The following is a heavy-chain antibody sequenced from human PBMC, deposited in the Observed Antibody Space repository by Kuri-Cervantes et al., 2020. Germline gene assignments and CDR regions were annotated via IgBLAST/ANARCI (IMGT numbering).Heavy chain of an antibody. D-gene: IGHD2-8*01. CDR1: GFIFTDYY. V-gene: IGHV3-11*04. J-gene: IGHJ4*02. Sequence: GESLKISCAASGFIFTDYYMSWIRQAPGKGLEWVSHISSSGSTLYYADSVKGRFTISRDNAKNSLYLQMNSLRVDDAAVYYCARGPSVANVLTHWGQGTLVTVSS. CDR2: ISSSGSTL. CDR3: ARGPSVANVLTH.